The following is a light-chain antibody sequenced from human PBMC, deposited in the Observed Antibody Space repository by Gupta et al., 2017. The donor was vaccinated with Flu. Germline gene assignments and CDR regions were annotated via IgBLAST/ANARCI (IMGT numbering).Light chain of an antibody. V-gene: IGLV2-14*01. CDR1: RTDLGSYSY. CDR3: ISCTSSTTLV. J-gene: IGLJ2*01. Sequence: TRTDLGSYSYVSWHQQPPGKAPQLLFYDVTKRPAGVSTRFSGSKSGDTASLNISGLQAEDEADYYCISCTSSTTLVFGGGTRLTVL. CDR2: DVT.